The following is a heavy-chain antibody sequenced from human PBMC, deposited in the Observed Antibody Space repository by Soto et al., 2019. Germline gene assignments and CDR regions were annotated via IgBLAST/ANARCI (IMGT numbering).Heavy chain of an antibody. Sequence: SETLSLTCAVYGGSFSGYYWSWIRQRPGKGLEWIGEINHSGSTNYNPSLKSRVTISVDTSKNQFSLKLSSVTAADTAVYYCARHQFLITFGGVIVIPDRWFDPWGQGTLVTVSS. J-gene: IGHJ5*02. CDR2: INHSGST. V-gene: IGHV4-34*01. CDR1: GGSFSGYY. CDR3: ARHQFLITFGGVIVIPDRWFDP. D-gene: IGHD3-16*02.